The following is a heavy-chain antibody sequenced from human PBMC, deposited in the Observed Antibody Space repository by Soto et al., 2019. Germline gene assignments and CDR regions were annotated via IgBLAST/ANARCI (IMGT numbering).Heavy chain of an antibody. Sequence: ASVKVSCKASGYTFTGYYMHWVRQAPGQGLEWMGWINPNSGGTNYAQKFQGWVTMTRDTSISTAYMELSRLRSDDTAVYYCAREYSGSYYFAFDIWGRGTMVTVSS. V-gene: IGHV1-2*04. CDR2: INPNSGGT. J-gene: IGHJ3*02. CDR3: AREYSGSYYFAFDI. CDR1: GYTFTGYY. D-gene: IGHD1-26*01.